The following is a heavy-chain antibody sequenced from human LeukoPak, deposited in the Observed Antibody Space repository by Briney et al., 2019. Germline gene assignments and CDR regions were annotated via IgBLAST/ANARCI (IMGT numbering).Heavy chain of an antibody. CDR3: ARDQPIEHSSSPLDY. D-gene: IGHD6-6*01. CDR2: ISAYNGNT. V-gene: IGHV1-18*01. CDR1: GYTFTSYG. J-gene: IGHJ4*02. Sequence: ASVKVSCKASGYTFTSYGISWVRQAPGQGLEWMGWISAYNGNTNYAQKLQGRVTMTTDTSTSTAYMELRSLRSDDTAVYYCARDQPIEHSSSPLDYWGQGTLVTVSS.